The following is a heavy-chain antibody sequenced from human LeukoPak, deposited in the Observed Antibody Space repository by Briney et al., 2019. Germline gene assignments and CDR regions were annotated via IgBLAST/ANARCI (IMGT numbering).Heavy chain of an antibody. CDR1: GYTFTSYG. V-gene: IGHV1-18*01. CDR2: ISAYNGNT. CDR3: ARKWELQRTLRNYYYYGMDV. Sequence: ASVKVSCKASGYTFTSYGISWVRQAPGQGLEWMGWISAYNGNTNYAQKLQGRVTMTTDTSTSTAYMELRSLRSDDTAVYYCARKWELQRTLRNYYYYGMDVWGQGTTVTVSS. D-gene: IGHD1-26*01. J-gene: IGHJ6*02.